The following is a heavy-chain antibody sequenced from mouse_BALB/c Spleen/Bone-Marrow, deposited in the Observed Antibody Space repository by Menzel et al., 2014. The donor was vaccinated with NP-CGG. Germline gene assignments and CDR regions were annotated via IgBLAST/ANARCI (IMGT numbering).Heavy chain of an antibody. CDR1: GFTFTDYY. J-gene: IGHJ1*01. V-gene: IGHV7-3*02. CDR2: IRNKAKGYTS. D-gene: IGHD2-4*01. Sequence: EVKLEESGRGLVQPGGSLRLSCATSGFTFTDYYMSWVRQPPGKALEWLGFIRNKAKGYTSENSASVKGRFTISRDNSQSILYLQMNTLRAEDSATYYCARDINYDIYWYFDVWGAGTTVTVSS. CDR3: ARDINYDIYWYFDV.